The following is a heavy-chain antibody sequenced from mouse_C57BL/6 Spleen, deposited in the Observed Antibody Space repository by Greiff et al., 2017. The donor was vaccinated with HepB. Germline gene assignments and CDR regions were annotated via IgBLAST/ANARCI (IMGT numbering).Heavy chain of an antibody. Sequence: DVKLQESGPELVKPGASVKIPCKASGYTFTDYNMDWVKQSHGKSLEWIGDINPNNGGTIYNQKFKGKATLTVDKSSSTAYMELRSLTSEDTAVYYCARCPITTVVADYAMDYWGQGTSVTVSS. V-gene: IGHV1-18*01. D-gene: IGHD1-1*01. CDR3: ARCPITTVVADYAMDY. CDR2: INPNNGGT. J-gene: IGHJ4*01. CDR1: GYTFTDYN.